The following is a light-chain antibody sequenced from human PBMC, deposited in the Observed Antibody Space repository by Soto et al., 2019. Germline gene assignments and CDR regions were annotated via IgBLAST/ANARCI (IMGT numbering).Light chain of an antibody. Sequence: EIVLTQSPDTLSLSPGGRATLSCRASQSVSSRYVAWYQQKPGQAPRLLLYGASSRATGIPYRFIGSSSGTVFSLTISRVEHEFFALYYCQQYGSYYTFGKGTKLEIK. V-gene: IGKV3-20*01. CDR2: GAS. J-gene: IGKJ2*01. CDR1: QSVSSRY. CDR3: QQYGSYYT.